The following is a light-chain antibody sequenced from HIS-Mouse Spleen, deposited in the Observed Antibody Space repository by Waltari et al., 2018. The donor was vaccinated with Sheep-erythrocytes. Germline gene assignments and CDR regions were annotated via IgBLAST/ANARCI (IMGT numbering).Light chain of an antibody. CDR3: SSYTSSSTLV. J-gene: IGLJ1*01. CDR2: DVS. CDR1: SSDVGGYNY. Sequence: QSALTQPASVSGSPGQSITIPSTGTSSDVGGYNYVSWYQQPPGKAPKLMIYDVSNRTSGVSNRFSGSKSGNTASLTISGLQAEDEADYYCSSYTSSSTLVFGTGTKVTVL. V-gene: IGLV2-14*03.